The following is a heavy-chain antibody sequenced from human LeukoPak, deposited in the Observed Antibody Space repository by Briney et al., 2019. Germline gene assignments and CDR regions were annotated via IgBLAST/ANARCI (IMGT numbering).Heavy chain of an antibody. J-gene: IGHJ4*02. CDR1: VFTFSSYD. D-gene: IGHD5-12*01. CDR3: AKGYNSGYDMVDY. V-gene: IGHV3-23*01. CDR2: NSGSGGST. Sequence: GGSLRLSCAASVFTFSSYDMSWVRQAPGKGLEWVSDNSGSGGSTYYADSVKGRFTISRDNSKNTLYLQVNSLRAYDTAVYYCAKGYNSGYDMVDYWGQGTLVTVSS.